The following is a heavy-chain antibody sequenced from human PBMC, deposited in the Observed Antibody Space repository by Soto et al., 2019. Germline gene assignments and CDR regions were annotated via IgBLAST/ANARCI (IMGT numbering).Heavy chain of an antibody. CDR2: IYYSGST. V-gene: IGHV4-39*01. Sequence: QLQLQESGPGLVKPSETLSLTCTVSGGSISSSSYYWGWIRQPPGKGLEWIGSIYYSGSTYYNPSLKNRVTISIDTSKNQFSLKLSSVTAADTAVYYCARNRTGWFDPWGKGTLVTVSS. CDR3: ARNRTGWFDP. D-gene: IGHD1-1*01. J-gene: IGHJ5*02. CDR1: GGSISSSSYY.